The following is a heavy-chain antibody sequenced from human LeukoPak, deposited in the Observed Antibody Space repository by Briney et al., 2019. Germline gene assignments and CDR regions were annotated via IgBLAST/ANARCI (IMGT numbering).Heavy chain of an antibody. CDR3: ARDGIGISGSGREDYGMDV. V-gene: IGHV4-34*01. Sequence: PSETLSLTCAVFGGSFSGYSLNWIRQPPGKGLEWIGEINHSGSTNYNPSLKSRVTISVDTSKNQFSLKLSSVTAADTAVYYCARDGIGISGSGREDYGMDVWGQGTTVTVSS. J-gene: IGHJ6*02. CDR2: INHSGST. CDR1: GGSFSGYS. D-gene: IGHD1-14*01.